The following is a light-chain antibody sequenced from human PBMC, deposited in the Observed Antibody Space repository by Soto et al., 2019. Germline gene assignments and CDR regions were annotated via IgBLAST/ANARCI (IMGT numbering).Light chain of an antibody. V-gene: IGKV3D-15*01. Sequence: EIVMTHSRSTVRVSPGERATLSCRAGQSISSSLAWYQQKPGQAPRLLIYGASSRATGIPDRFSGTGSETEFILTISSLQSEDSATYYCQHYNTWPWTFGQGTKVDIK. J-gene: IGKJ1*01. CDR1: QSISSS. CDR3: QHYNTWPWT. CDR2: GAS.